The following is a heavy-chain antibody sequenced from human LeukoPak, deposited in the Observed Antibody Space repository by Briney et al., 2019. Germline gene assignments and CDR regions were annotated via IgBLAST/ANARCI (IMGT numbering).Heavy chain of an antibody. Sequence: PVKVSCKASGGTFSSYAISWVRQAPGQGLEWMGGIIPIFGTANYAQKFQGRVTITADESTSTAYMELSSLRSEDTAVYYCARAREPDGPMTTVTTGYFDLWGRGTLVTVSS. CDR2: IIPIFGTA. CDR1: GGTFSSYA. D-gene: IGHD4-17*01. CDR3: ARAREPDGPMTTVTTGYFDL. J-gene: IGHJ2*01. V-gene: IGHV1-69*13.